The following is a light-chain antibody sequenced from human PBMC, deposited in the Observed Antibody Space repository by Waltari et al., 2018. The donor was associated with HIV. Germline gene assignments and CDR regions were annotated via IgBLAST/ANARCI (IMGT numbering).Light chain of an antibody. V-gene: IGLV1-47*01. CDR3: AVWDDKLGAWL. J-gene: IGLJ3*02. CDR2: RND. CDR1: LSNIGSNY. Sequence: QSVLSQPPSAPGTPGQRVTISCSGGLSNIGSNYVYWYQQFSGMAPKLVIFRNDQRPPEVHLRFTGSKSGTSASLIVTGRQSEDDSDYYCAVWDDKLGAWLFGGGTRVTV.